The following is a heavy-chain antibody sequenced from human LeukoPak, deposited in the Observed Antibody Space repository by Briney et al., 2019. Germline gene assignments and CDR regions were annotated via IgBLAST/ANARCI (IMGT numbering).Heavy chain of an antibody. Sequence: PGRSLRLSCAASGFTFDEYAMHWVRQAPGKGLEWVSGISWNSGSIGYADSVKGRFTISRDNAKNSLYLQMNSLRAEDTALYYCARSPARDSSSGYSADYWGQGTLVTVSS. CDR2: ISWNSGSI. J-gene: IGHJ4*02. CDR1: GFTFDEYA. D-gene: IGHD3-22*01. V-gene: IGHV3-9*01. CDR3: ARSPARDSSSGYSADY.